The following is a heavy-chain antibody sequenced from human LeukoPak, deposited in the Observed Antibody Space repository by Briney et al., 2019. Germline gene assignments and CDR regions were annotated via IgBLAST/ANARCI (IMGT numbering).Heavy chain of an antibody. CDR3: AKLTDSSGFWLDY. D-gene: IGHD6-19*01. J-gene: IGHJ4*02. Sequence: GGCLRVSCAASGFTLSSYAMSWVRQAPGKGLEWVSAISGSGGSTYYADSVKGRFTISRDNSKNTLYLQMNSLRAEDTAVYYCAKLTDSSGFWLDYWGQGPLVTVSS. CDR1: GFTLSSYA. V-gene: IGHV3-23*01. CDR2: ISGSGGST.